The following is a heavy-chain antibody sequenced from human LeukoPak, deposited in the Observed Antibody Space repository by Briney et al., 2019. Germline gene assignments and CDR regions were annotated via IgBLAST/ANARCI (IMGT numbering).Heavy chain of an antibody. CDR1: GGSFSGYY. V-gene: IGHV4-34*01. CDR3: ARESLTVRGVIDYFDY. D-gene: IGHD3-10*01. J-gene: IGHJ4*02. Sequence: PSETLSLTCAVYGGSFSGYYWSWIRQPPGKGLEWIGEINHSGSTNYNPSLKSRVTISVDTSKNQFSLKLSSVTAADTAVYYCARESLTVRGVIDYFDYWGQGTLVTVSS. CDR2: INHSGST.